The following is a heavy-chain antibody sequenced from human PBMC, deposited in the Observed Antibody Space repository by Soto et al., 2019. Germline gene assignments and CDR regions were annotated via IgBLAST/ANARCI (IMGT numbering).Heavy chain of an antibody. CDR3: ARGRAVATITDFDY. CDR2: IIPIFGTA. J-gene: IGHJ4*02. CDR1: GGTFSSYA. D-gene: IGHD5-12*01. V-gene: IGHV1-69*13. Sequence: SVKVSCKASGGTFSSYAISRVRQAPGQGLEWMGGIIPIFGTANYAQKFQGRVTITADESTSTAYMELSSLRSEDTAVYYCARGRAVATITDFDYWGQGTLVTV.